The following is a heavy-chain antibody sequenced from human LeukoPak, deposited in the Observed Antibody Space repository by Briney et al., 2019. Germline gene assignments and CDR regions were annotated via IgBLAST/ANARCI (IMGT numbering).Heavy chain of an antibody. CDR1: GGSFSGYY. Sequence: PSETLSLTCAVYGGSFSGYYWSWIRQPPGKGLEWIGEINHGGSTNYNPSLKSRVTISVDTSKNQFSLKLSSVTAADTAVYYCARVTGIAVAGTYYWGQGTLVTVSS. D-gene: IGHD6-19*01. CDR3: ARVTGIAVAGTYY. V-gene: IGHV4-34*01. CDR2: INHGGST. J-gene: IGHJ4*02.